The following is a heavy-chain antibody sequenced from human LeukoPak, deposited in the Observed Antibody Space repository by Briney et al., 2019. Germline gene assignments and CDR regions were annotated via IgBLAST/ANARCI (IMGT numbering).Heavy chain of an antibody. CDR1: GYTFTSYD. J-gene: IGHJ5*02. CDR3: ARVRGRVTIFGVVTRQGNWFDP. V-gene: IGHV1-8*01. Sequence: ASVKVPCKASGYTFTSYDINWVRQATGQGLEWMGWMNPNSGNIGYAQKFQGRVTMTRNTSISTAYMELSSLRSEDTAVYYCARVRGRVTIFGVVTRQGNWFDPWGQETLVTVSS. D-gene: IGHD3-3*01. CDR2: MNPNSGNI.